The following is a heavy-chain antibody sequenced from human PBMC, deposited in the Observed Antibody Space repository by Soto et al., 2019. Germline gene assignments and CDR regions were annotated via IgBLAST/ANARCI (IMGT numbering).Heavy chain of an antibody. CDR2: IDYSGKT. J-gene: IGHJ4*02. D-gene: IGHD3-22*01. CDR3: ARDLSSGYDSYYSDH. Sequence: PSETLPLTCSVSGYLISSGYYWGWVRQTPWKGLEWLGSIDYSGKTYKNPSLKSRVSASVDLSQNQFSLNLRSVTAADTAVYFCARDLSSGYDSYYSDHWGQGTLVTVSS. CDR1: GYLISSGYY. V-gene: IGHV4-38-2*02.